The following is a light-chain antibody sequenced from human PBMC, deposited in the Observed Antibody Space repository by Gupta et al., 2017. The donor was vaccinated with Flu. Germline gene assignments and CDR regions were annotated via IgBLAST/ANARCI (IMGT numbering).Light chain of an antibody. CDR2: GAS. V-gene: IGKV3-15*01. Sequence: PAILSVSAGARATLSCRASQGLSSYLAWYQQKPGQPPRLLIYGASTRASGIPYRFSGSGSGTEFTLTISSLQSEDSAVYYCQQGNRCPVAFGRGTKVEVK. CDR1: QGLSSY. CDR3: QQGNRCPVA. J-gene: IGKJ1*01.